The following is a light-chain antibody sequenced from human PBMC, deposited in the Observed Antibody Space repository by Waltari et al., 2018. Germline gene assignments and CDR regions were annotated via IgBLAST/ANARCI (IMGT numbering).Light chain of an antibody. Sequence: EIVLTQSPATLSLSPAEGVTLSCRASQSVSSYLAWYQQKPGQAPRLLIYDASNRATGIPARFSGSGSGTDFTLTISSLEPEDFAVYYCQQRSNWPLTFGPGTKVDIK. CDR1: QSVSSY. CDR3: QQRSNWPLT. J-gene: IGKJ3*01. V-gene: IGKV3-11*01. CDR2: DAS.